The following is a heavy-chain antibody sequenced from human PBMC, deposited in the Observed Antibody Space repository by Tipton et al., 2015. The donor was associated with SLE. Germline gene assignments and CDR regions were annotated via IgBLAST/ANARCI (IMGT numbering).Heavy chain of an antibody. V-gene: IGHV4-34*01. J-gene: IGHJ4*02. CDR2: INHSGST. CDR3: ARDLIRAGYFDY. D-gene: IGHD3-10*01. Sequence: TLSLTCAVYGGSFSGYYWSWIRQPPGKGLEWIGEINHSGSTNYNPSLKSRVTISVDTSKNQFSLKLSSVTAADTVVYYCARDLIRAGYFDYWGQGTLVTVSS. CDR1: GGSFSGYY.